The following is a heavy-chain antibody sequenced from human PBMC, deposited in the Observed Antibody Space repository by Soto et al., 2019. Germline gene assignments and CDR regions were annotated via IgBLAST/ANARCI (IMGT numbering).Heavy chain of an antibody. Sequence: QVQLVQSGAEVKKPGASVKVSCKASGYTFTSYGISWVRQAPGQGLEWMGWISAYNGNTNYAQKLQGRVTMTTDTPASTVYRALRSLRSDDTAVYYCARDRGASGMDVWGQGTTVTVSS. V-gene: IGHV1-18*01. J-gene: IGHJ6*02. CDR2: ISAYNGNT. CDR3: ARDRGASGMDV. CDR1: GYTFTSYG. D-gene: IGHD3-10*01.